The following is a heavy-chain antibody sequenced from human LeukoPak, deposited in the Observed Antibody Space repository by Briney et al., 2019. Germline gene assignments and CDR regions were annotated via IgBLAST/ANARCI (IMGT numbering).Heavy chain of an antibody. V-gene: IGHV3-9*01. CDR2: ISWNSGSI. CDR1: GFTFDDYA. D-gene: IGHD6-19*01. Sequence: PGGSLRLSCAASGFTFDDYAMHWVRQAPGKGLEWVSGISWNSGSIGYADSVKGRFTISRDNAKNSLYLQMNSLRAEDTALYYCAKDGDAIAVAGPLYHNWGQGTLVTVSS. CDR3: AKDGDAIAVAGPLYHN. J-gene: IGHJ4*02.